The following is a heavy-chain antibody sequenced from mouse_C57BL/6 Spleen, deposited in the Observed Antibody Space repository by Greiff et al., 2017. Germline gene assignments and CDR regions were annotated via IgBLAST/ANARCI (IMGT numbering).Heavy chain of an antibody. D-gene: IGHD2-4*01. Sequence: EVKLQESGAELVRPGASVKLSCTASGFNIKDYYMHWVKQRPEQGLEWIGRIDPEDGDTEYAPKFQGKATMTADASSNTAYLQLSSLTSEDTAVYYCTTSYYDYGDYFDYWGQGTTLTVSS. V-gene: IGHV14-1*01. CDR1: GFNIKDYY. CDR2: IDPEDGDT. J-gene: IGHJ2*01. CDR3: TTSYYDYGDYFDY.